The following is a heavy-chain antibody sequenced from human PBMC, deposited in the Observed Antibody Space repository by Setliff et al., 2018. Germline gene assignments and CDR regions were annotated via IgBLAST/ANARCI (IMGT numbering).Heavy chain of an antibody. D-gene: IGHD6-13*01. V-gene: IGHV4-59*01. Sequence: SETLSLTCTVAGGSISSYYWSWFRQSPGKGLEWIGYMYYSGITNYNPILQSRVTVSIDTSNNQFSLKINSVSTADMAVYYCASGRGSTWPYVDAFDMWGQGTMVTV. CDR1: GGSISSYY. CDR2: MYYSGIT. CDR3: ASGRGSTWPYVDAFDM. J-gene: IGHJ3*02.